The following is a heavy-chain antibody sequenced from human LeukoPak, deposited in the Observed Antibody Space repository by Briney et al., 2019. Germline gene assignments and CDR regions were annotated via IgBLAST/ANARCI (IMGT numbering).Heavy chain of an antibody. CDR2: IYPGDSDT. CDR1: GYSFTSYW. CDR3: ARGETGPYCSSTSCYFGDAFDI. J-gene: IGHJ3*02. Sequence: GASLQISCKGSGYSFTSYWIGWVRQLPGKGLEWMGIIYPGDSDTRYSPSFQGQVTISADKSISTAYLQWSSLKASDTAMYYCARGETGPYCSSTSCYFGDAFDIWGQGTMVTVSS. V-gene: IGHV5-51*01. D-gene: IGHD2-2*01.